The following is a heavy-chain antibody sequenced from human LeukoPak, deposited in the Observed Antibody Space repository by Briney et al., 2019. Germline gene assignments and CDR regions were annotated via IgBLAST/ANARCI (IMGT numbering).Heavy chain of an antibody. Sequence: GGSLRLSCAASEFTLSDYYMSWIRQAPGKGLEWVSYISRSGTTIHYADSVKGRFTISRDNAKNSLYLQMNSLRADDTAVYFCVRDKFETSGCFDYWGQGALVTVSS. CDR1: EFTLSDYY. V-gene: IGHV3-11*01. J-gene: IGHJ4*02. CDR2: ISRSGTTI. CDR3: VRDKFETSGCFDY. D-gene: IGHD6-19*01.